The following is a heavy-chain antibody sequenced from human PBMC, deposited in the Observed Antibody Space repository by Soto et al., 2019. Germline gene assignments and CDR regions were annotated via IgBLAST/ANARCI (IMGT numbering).Heavy chain of an antibody. Sequence: GESLKISCKASGFSLNTYWIAWVRQMPGKGLEWMGAIFPGDSDTKYSPSFEGQVTISADRSTSTAFVQWDSLRASDSAIYFCARQGRPYSGYGYYYAMDVWGQGTTVTVSS. J-gene: IGHJ6*02. CDR1: GFSLNTYW. CDR3: ARQGRPYSGYGYYYAMDV. CDR2: IFPGDSDT. D-gene: IGHD5-12*01. V-gene: IGHV5-51*01.